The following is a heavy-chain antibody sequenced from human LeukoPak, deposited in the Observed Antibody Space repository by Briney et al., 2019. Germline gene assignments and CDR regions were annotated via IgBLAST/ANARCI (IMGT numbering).Heavy chain of an antibody. CDR3: ARSTLGSRHDAFDI. CDR2: IYYSGST. V-gene: IGHV4-59*01. D-gene: IGHD6-13*01. CDR1: GGSISSYY. J-gene: IGHJ3*02. Sequence: SETLSLTCTVSGGSISSYYWSWIRQPPGKGLEWIGYIYYSGSTNYNPSLKSRVTISVDTSKNQFSLKLSSVTAADTAVYYCARSTLGSRHDAFDIWGQGTMVTVSS.